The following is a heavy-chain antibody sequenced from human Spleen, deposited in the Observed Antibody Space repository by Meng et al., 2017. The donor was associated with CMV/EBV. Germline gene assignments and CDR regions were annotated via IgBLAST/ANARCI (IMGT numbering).Heavy chain of an antibody. V-gene: IGHV1-2*02. Sequence: NRFGDFFMNWVRQAPGQGLEWMGWINPKNGGTNYAQKFQDRVTMIADTSVSTAYMELNSLTSDDTAIYYCASLISLRRERNRVSSDYWGQGTLVTVSS. CDR2: INPKNGGT. D-gene: IGHD3-3*02. CDR3: ASLISLRRERNRVSSDY. CDR1: NRFGDFF. J-gene: IGHJ4*02.